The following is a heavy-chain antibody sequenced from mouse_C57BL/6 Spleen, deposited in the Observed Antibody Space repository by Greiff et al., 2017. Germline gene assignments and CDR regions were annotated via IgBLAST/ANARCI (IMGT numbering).Heavy chain of an antibody. Sequence: QVQLKESGAELARPGASVKLSCKASGYTFTSYGISWVKQRTGQGLEWIGEIYPRSGNTYYNEKFKGKATLTADKSSSTAYMELRSLTSEDSAVYFCARGGVYYGNYGAMDYWGQGTSVTVAS. CDR1: GYTFTSYG. J-gene: IGHJ4*01. D-gene: IGHD2-1*01. CDR2: IYPRSGNT. CDR3: ARGGVYYGNYGAMDY. V-gene: IGHV1-81*01.